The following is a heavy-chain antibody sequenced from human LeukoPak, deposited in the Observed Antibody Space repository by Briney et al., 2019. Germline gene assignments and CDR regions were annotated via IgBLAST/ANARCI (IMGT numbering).Heavy chain of an antibody. D-gene: IGHD3-10*01. Sequence: ASVKVSCKASGYTFTSYAMHWVRQAPGQRLEWMGWINAGNGNTKYSQKFQGRVTITRDTSASTAYMELSSLRSEDTAVYYCARLTVRGVKPSLVYYYYGMDVWGQGTTVTVSS. V-gene: IGHV1-3*01. CDR1: GYTFTSYA. CDR3: ARLTVRGVKPSLVYYYYGMDV. J-gene: IGHJ6*02. CDR2: INAGNGNT.